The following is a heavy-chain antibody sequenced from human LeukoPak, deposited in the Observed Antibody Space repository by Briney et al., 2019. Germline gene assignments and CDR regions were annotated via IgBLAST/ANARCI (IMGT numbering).Heavy chain of an antibody. Sequence: SQTLTLTRAISGDSVSGNSVAWNWIRQSPSRGLEWLGRTYYRSKWLVDYAESLKGRITINADTSKNQVSMQLRSVTPEDTVMYYCTRFYNTNSFDYWGQGTLVTVSS. CDR2: TYYRSKWLV. V-gene: IGHV6-1*01. CDR1: GDSVSGNSVA. CDR3: TRFYNTNSFDY. D-gene: IGHD3-10*01. J-gene: IGHJ4*02.